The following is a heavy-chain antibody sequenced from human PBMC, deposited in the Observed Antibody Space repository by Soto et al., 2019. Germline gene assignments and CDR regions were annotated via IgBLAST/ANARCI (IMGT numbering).Heavy chain of an antibody. CDR1: GGSISSYY. Sequence: QVQLQESGPGLVKPSETLSLTCTVSGGSISSYYWSWIRQPPGKGLEWIGYIYYSGSTNYNPSLKSRVTXXVXPXXNQCSLKLSSVTAADTAVYYCARHASSGYYYVFDYWGQGTLVTVSS. J-gene: IGHJ4*02. CDR2: IYYSGST. CDR3: ARHASSGYYYVFDY. D-gene: IGHD3-22*01. V-gene: IGHV4-59*08.